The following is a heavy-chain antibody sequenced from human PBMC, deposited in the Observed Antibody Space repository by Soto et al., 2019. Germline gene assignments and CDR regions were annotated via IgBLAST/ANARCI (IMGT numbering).Heavy chain of an antibody. CDR3: ARGFPSSTTLGWSDP. J-gene: IGHJ5*02. CDR2: INPSDGST. CDR1: GDTFIRDY. Sequence: QVHLVQSGAEVKEPGASVKDPCKASGDTFIRDYMHWVRQAPGQGREWMGTINPSDGSTTYAQKFQGRVRMTRDTSAGTVYMELFSLTSEDTAVYYCARGFPSSTTLGWSDPWGQGTLVTVSS. V-gene: IGHV1-46*01. D-gene: IGHD2-2*01.